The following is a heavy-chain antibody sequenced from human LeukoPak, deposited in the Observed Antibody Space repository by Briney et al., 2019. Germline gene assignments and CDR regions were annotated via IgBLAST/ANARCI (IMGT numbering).Heavy chain of an antibody. CDR3: ARLNIGVCDI. V-gene: IGHV1-18*01. D-gene: IGHD3-10*01. CDR1: GFTFIRSA. J-gene: IGHJ3*02. Sequence: ASVKVSCKASGFTFIRSAMKWVRQAPGQGLEWMGWISAYNGNTNYAQKLQGRVTMTTDTSTSTAYMELRSLRSDDTAVYYCARLNIGVCDIWGQGTMVTVSS. CDR2: ISAYNGNT.